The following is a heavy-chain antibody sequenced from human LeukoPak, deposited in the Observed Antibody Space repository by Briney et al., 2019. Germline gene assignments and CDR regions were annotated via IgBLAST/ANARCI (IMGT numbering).Heavy chain of an antibody. V-gene: IGHV4-34*01. CDR1: GGSFSGYY. D-gene: IGHD3-22*01. CDR3: ARGISSGYREFDY. CDR2: INHSGST. J-gene: IGHJ4*02. Sequence: SETLSLTCAVYGGSFSGYYWSWIRQPPGKGLEWIGEINHSGSTNYNPSLKSRVTISVDTSKNQFSLKLSSVTAADTAVYYCARGISSGYREFDYWGQGTLVTVSS.